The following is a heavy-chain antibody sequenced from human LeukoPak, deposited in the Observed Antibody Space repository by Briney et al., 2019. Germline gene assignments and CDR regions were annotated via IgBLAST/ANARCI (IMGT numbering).Heavy chain of an antibody. V-gene: IGHV3-7*01. CDR2: IKQDGSEK. J-gene: IGHJ3*02. CDR3: ARARRVYDYVWGSYRRDAFDI. CDR1: GFTFGDYA. Sequence: SGGSLRLSCTASGFTFGDYAMSWVRQAPGKGLEWVANIKQDGSEKYYVDSVKGRFTISRDNAKNSLYLQMNSLRAEDTAVYYCARARRVYDYVWGSYRRDAFDIWGQGTMVTVSS. D-gene: IGHD3-16*02.